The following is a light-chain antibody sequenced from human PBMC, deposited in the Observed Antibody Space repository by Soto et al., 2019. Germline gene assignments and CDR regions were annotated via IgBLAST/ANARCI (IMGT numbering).Light chain of an antibody. Sequence: QSVLTQPPSASGSPGQSVTISCTGTSSDVGGYNYVSWYQHLPGKAPKVMIYEVSKRPSGVPDRFSGSKSGNTASLIVSGLQAEDEADYYCSSYAGRNNWVFGGGTKVTVL. CDR1: SSDVGGYNY. J-gene: IGLJ3*02. CDR3: SSYAGRNNWV. V-gene: IGLV2-8*01. CDR2: EVS.